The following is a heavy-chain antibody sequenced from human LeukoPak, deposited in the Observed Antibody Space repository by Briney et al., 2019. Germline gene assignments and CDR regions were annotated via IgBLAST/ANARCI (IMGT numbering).Heavy chain of an antibody. CDR2: INHYGST. V-gene: IGHV4-34*01. CDR3: ARRFQGVGLNYYYYYMDV. CDR1: GGSFSGYY. J-gene: IGHJ6*03. Sequence: SETLSLTCAVYGGSFSGYYWSWIRQPPGKGLEWIGDINHYGSTHYNPSLKSRVTISVDTSKNQFSLKLSSVTAADTAVYYCARRFQGVGLNYYYYYMDVWGKGTTVTVSS. D-gene: IGHD2-15*01.